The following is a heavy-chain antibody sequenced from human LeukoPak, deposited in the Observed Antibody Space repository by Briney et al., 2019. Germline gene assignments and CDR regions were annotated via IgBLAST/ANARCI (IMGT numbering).Heavy chain of an antibody. J-gene: IGHJ4*02. D-gene: IGHD6-13*01. CDR2: MNPKSGNT. V-gene: IGHV1-8*01. CDR1: EYTFSSYD. Sequence: ASVKVSCKASEYTFSSYDINWVRQATGQGLEWMGWMNPKSGNTGYAQKFQGRVTMTRNTSISTAYMGLSNLRSEDTAIYYCATSRSSLQQLVRHCDFWGQGTLVTVSS. CDR3: ATSRSSLQQLVRHCDF.